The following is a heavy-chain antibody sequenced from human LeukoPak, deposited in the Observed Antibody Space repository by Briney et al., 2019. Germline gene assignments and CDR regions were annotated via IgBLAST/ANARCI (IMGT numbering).Heavy chain of an antibody. D-gene: IGHD1-26*01. V-gene: IGHV4-59*08. J-gene: IGHJ4*02. Sequence: SETLSLTCTVSGGSISTYYWSWIRQPPGKGLEWIGYMYNSGSTNYNPSLKSRVTISIDTSKNQVSLRLSSVTAADTAVYYCARYVRNRGTFYLDYWGQGTLVTVSS. CDR3: ARYVRNRGTFYLDY. CDR2: MYNSGST. CDR1: GGSISTYY.